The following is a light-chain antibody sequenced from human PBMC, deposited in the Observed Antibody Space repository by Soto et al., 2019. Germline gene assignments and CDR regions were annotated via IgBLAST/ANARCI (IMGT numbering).Light chain of an antibody. Sequence: IQLTQSPSSLSASVGDRVTLTCRASQDIAIYLAWYKQKPGEAPKLLIYAASTLYGGVPSRFRGSGSGTDFALTITSLKAEDFETYYCQQLRMYPSTFGGGTKVDIK. V-gene: IGKV1-9*01. CDR3: QQLRMYPST. CDR2: AAS. CDR1: QDIAIY. J-gene: IGKJ4*01.